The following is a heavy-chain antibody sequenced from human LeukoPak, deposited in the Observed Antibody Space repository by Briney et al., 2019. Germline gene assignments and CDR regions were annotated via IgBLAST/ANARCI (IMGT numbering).Heavy chain of an antibody. J-gene: IGHJ5*02. V-gene: IGHV1-8*03. Sequence: ASVKVSCKASGYTFTSYDINWVRQATGQGLEWMGWMNPNSGNTSYAQKFQGRVTITRNTSISTAYMGLSSLRSEDTAVYYCARGREVPAGNWFDPWGQGTLVTVSS. CDR3: ARGREVPAGNWFDP. CDR2: MNPNSGNT. CDR1: GYTFTSYD. D-gene: IGHD2-2*01.